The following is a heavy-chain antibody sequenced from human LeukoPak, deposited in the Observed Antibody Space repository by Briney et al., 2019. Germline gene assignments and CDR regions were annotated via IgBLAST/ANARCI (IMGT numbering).Heavy chain of an antibody. CDR3: AKDGVNGYETGLFDY. V-gene: IGHV3-9*03. CDR2: ISWNSGSI. Sequence: PGGSLRLSCAASGFTFDDYAMHWVRHAPGKGLEWVSGISWNSGSIGYADSVKGRFTISRDNAKNSLYLQMNSLGAEDMALYYCAKDGVNGYETGLFDYWGQGTLVTVSS. CDR1: GFTFDDYA. J-gene: IGHJ4*02. D-gene: IGHD5-12*01.